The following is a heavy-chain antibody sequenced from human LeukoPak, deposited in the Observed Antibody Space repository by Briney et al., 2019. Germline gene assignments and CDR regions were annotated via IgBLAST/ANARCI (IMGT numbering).Heavy chain of an antibody. CDR2: IIPILGIA. Sequence: ASVKVSCKASGGTFSSYAISWVRQAPGQGLEWMGRIIPILGIANYAQKFQGRVTITADKSTSTAYMELSSLRSEDTAVYYCAREIDTAMVTYYYGMDVWGQGTTVTLSS. V-gene: IGHV1-69*04. D-gene: IGHD5-18*01. J-gene: IGHJ6*02. CDR3: AREIDTAMVTYYYGMDV. CDR1: GGTFSSYA.